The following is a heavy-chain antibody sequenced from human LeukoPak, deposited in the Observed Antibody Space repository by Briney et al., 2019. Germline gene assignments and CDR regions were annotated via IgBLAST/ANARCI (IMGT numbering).Heavy chain of an antibody. CDR2: VTSNDYI. CDR1: GFTFSSYS. V-gene: IGHV3-21*01. D-gene: IGHD2-2*01. J-gene: IGHJ4*02. Sequence: GGSLRFSCAASGFTFSSYSMNWVRQAPGKGLEWVSSVTSNDYIFYADSMKGRFTISRDNAKNSLFLQMNSLRADDTAVYYCARHPYCSSTTCYGIDYWDQGTLVAVSS. CDR3: ARHPYCSSTTCYGIDY.